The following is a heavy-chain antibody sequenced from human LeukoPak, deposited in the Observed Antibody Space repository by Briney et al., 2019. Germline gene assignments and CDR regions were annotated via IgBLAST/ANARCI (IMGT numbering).Heavy chain of an antibody. CDR1: GGSISSGGYY. V-gene: IGHV4-61*08. Sequence: PSETLSLTCAVSGGSISSGGYYWSWIRQPPGKGLEWIGYIYYSGSTNYNPSLKSRVTISVDTSKNQFSLKLSSVTAADTAVYYCAREAHYYDSSGYYSDAFDIWGQGTMVTVSS. CDR2: IYYSGST. CDR3: AREAHYYDSSGYYSDAFDI. D-gene: IGHD3-22*01. J-gene: IGHJ3*02.